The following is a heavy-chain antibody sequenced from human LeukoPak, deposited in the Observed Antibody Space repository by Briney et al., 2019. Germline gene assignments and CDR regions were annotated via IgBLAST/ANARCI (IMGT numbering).Heavy chain of an antibody. CDR2: ISAYNGNT. D-gene: IGHD5-24*01. CDR1: GYTFTSYG. V-gene: IGHV1-18*01. J-gene: IGHJ6*03. Sequence: ASVKVSCKASGYTFTSYGISWVRQAPGQGLEWMGWISAYNGNTNYAQKLQGRVTMTTDTSTSTAYMELRSLRSDDTAVYYCARVGKRWLQFSPNYYYYYMDVWGKGTTVTVSS. CDR3: ARVGKRWLQFSPNYYYYYMDV.